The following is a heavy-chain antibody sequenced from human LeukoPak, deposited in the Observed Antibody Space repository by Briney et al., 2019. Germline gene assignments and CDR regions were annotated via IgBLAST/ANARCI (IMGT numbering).Heavy chain of an antibody. CDR3: ARRATTERGHSYGLDF. V-gene: IGHV3-11*04. CDR2: ISNRGNNI. CDR1: GFTFSDYY. Sequence: PGGSLRLSCAASGFTFSDYYMGWIRQAPGKGLEWVSYISNRGNNIYYADSVKGRFTISRDNAKNSLYLQMNSLRAEDTAMYYCARRATTERGHSYGLDFWGQGTLVTVSS. D-gene: IGHD5-18*01. J-gene: IGHJ4*02.